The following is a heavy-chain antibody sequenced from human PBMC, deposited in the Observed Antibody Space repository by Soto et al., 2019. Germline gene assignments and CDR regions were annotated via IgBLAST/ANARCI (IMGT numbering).Heavy chain of an antibody. D-gene: IGHD7-27*01. CDR2: IYSSGDT. J-gene: IGHJ5*01. V-gene: IGHV4-31*03. CDR3: TRDWGPPVMHGYDS. CDR1: GGSVTSGGYY. Sequence: QVQLQESGPGLVRPSQTLSLTCTVSGGSVTSGGYYWSWIRHCPGKGREWIGYIYSSGDTNYNPSLHSRVAMSAEKSKNQVSLQLTSVTVADTAIYYCTRDWGPPVMHGYDSWGQGILVTVSS.